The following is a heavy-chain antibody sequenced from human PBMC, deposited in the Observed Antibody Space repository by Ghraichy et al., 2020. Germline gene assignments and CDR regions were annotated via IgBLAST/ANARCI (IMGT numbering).Heavy chain of an antibody. V-gene: IGHV3-64D*06. CDR2: IDNNGGTT. D-gene: IGHD6-19*01. CDR3: GAAYTSGRDY. Sequence: SCSASGFTFSSYTMHWVRQAPGKGLEYVSKIDNNGGTTYYADSVKGRFTISRDNSQNTLYLHMSSLRAEDTAVYYCGAAYTSGRDYWGQGTLVTVSS. J-gene: IGHJ4*02. CDR1: GFTFSSYT.